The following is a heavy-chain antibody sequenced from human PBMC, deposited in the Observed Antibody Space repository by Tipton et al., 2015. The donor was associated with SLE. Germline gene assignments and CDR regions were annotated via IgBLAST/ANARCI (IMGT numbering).Heavy chain of an antibody. D-gene: IGHD3-10*01. CDR1: GGSFNGYY. CDR2: LTPSGST. Sequence: TLSLTCAVYGGSFNGYYWSWLRQPPGQGLEWIGELTPSGSTNCNPSLKSRVTLSVDTSKSQFSLDLTSVIAADTAVYYCARRGLAYYYGSGIALDVWGQGTMVTVS. V-gene: IGHV4-34*01. CDR3: ARRGLAYYYGSGIALDV. J-gene: IGHJ3*01.